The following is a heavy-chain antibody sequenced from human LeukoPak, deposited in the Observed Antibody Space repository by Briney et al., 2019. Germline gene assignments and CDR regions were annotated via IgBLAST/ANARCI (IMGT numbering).Heavy chain of an antibody. CDR1: GGSFSGYY. V-gene: IGHV4-34*01. Sequence: SETLSLTCAVYGGSFSGYYWSWIRQPPGKGLEWIGEINYSGSTNYNPSLKSRVTISVDTSKNQFSLKLSSVTAADTAVYYCARARGIAAAAWFDPWGQGTLVTVSS. CDR3: ARARGIAAAAWFDP. J-gene: IGHJ5*02. D-gene: IGHD6-13*01. CDR2: INYSGST.